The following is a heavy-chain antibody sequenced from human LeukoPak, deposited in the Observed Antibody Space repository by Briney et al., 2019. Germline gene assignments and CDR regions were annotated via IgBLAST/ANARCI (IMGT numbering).Heavy chain of an antibody. CDR3: AKDASTVTLHADY. D-gene: IGHD4-17*01. J-gene: IGHJ4*02. V-gene: IGHV3-30*18. Sequence: PGRSLRLSCAASGFTFSSFGMHWVRQAPGEGLEWVADLSYDGSNSFYADSVKGQFTISRDNSKNTLYLQMNSLRPEDTAVYYCAKDASTVTLHADYWGQGTLVTVSS. CDR2: LSYDGSNS. CDR1: GFTFSSFG.